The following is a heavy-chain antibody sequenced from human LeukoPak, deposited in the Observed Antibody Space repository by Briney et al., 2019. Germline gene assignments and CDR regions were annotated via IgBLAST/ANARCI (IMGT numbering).Heavy chain of an antibody. CDR2: ISGSGDNT. D-gene: IGHD4-17*01. V-gene: IGHV3-23*01. CDR1: GFTFSSHW. CDR3: AKDHRGVTTGSYYFDY. Sequence: QAGGSLRLSCAASGFTFSSHWMHWVRQAPGKGLEWVSSISGSGDNTFYADSVKGRFTISTDNSNNTLYLQMNSLRAEDTALYYCAKDHRGVTTGSYYFDYWGQGTLVTVSS. J-gene: IGHJ4*02.